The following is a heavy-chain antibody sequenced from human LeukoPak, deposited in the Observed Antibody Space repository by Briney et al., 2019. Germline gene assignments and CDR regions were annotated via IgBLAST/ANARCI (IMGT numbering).Heavy chain of an antibody. V-gene: IGHV3-30*04. J-gene: IGHJ4*02. CDR3: TRDRHFGSGNRLSYFDY. CDR1: GFTFSSYS. Sequence: GRSLRLSCAASGFTFSSYSMNWVPQAPGKGLEWVAAILFDGSKKYVADAVKGRFTISRDNSENSLYLQMNSLRGVDTAVYYCTRDRHFGSGNRLSYFDYWGQGILVTVSS. CDR2: ILFDGSKK. D-gene: IGHD3-10*01.